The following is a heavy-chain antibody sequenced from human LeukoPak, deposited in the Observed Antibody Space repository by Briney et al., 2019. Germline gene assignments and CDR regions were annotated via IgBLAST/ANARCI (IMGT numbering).Heavy chain of an antibody. CDR3: ARDDSGPQAFDL. D-gene: IGHD6-25*01. Sequence: GGSLRLSCEASAFAFSSYYMHWVRQAPGEGLVWVSYVNPDGSNTNYADSVEGRFTISRDNAKNTLYLQMNSLRAEDTAMYYCARDDSGPQAFDLWGQGTMVTVSS. V-gene: IGHV3-74*01. CDR1: AFAFSSYY. J-gene: IGHJ3*01. CDR2: VNPDGSNT.